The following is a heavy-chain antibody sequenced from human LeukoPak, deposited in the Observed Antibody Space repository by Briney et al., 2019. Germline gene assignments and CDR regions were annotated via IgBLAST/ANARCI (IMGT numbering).Heavy chain of an antibody. CDR2: INSDGSST. CDR3: ARVVVSSSWSVDY. V-gene: IGHV3-74*01. J-gene: IGHJ4*02. D-gene: IGHD6-13*01. CDR1: GFTLSSYW. Sequence: GGSLRLSCAASGFTLSSYWMHWVRQAPGKGLVWVSRINSDGSSTNYADSVKGRFTISRDNAKNTLYLRMNSLRAEDTAVYYCARVVVSSSWSVDYWGQGTLVTVSS.